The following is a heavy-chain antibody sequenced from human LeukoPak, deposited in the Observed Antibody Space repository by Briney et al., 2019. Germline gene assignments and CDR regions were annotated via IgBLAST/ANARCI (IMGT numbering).Heavy chain of an antibody. CDR2: VSGSGRGENT. Sequence: GGSLGLSCAASGFTFSSSAMSWVRQAPGKGLEWVSNVSGSGRGENTYYADSLKGRFTISRDNAKNSLYLQMNGLRAEDTAVYYCAREGRLRSFDSWGQGTLVTVSS. V-gene: IGHV3-21*01. CDR1: GFTFSSSA. CDR3: AREGRLRSFDS. J-gene: IGHJ4*02. D-gene: IGHD5-12*01.